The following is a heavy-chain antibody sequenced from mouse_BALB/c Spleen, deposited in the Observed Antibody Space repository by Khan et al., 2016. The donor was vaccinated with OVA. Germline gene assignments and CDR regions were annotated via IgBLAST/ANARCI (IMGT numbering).Heavy chain of an antibody. CDR2: ITSGGSF. D-gene: IGHD3-3*01. Sequence: EVQLQESGPGLVKPSQSLSLTCSVTGYSITSGYYWNWIRQFPGNKLEWMGYITSGGSFNYNPSLTNRISITRDTSNNQFFLKLNSVTPEDTATDYCARAGRWFDYWGQGTLVTVSA. J-gene: IGHJ3*01. CDR1: GYSITSGYY. CDR3: ARAGRWFDY. V-gene: IGHV3-6*02.